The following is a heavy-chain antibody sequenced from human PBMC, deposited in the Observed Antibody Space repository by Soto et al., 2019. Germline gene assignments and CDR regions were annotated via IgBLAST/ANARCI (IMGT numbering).Heavy chain of an antibody. Sequence: QVQLVESGGGVVQPGRSLRLSCAASGFTFSSYGMHWVRQAPGKGLEWVAVISYDGSNKYYADSVKGRFTISRDNSKNTLYLQMNSLRAEDTAVYYCAKEPGSGWYGVDYWGQGTLVTVSS. CDR3: AKEPGSGWYGVDY. D-gene: IGHD6-19*01. J-gene: IGHJ4*02. CDR1: GFTFSSYG. CDR2: ISYDGSNK. V-gene: IGHV3-30*18.